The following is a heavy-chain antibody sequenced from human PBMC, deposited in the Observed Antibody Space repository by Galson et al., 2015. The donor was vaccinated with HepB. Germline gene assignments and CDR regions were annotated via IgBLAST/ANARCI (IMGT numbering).Heavy chain of an antibody. CDR1: GFTVSSNY. V-gene: IGHV3-53*04. CDR3: ARARRDIVVVPAAMYGYYFDY. J-gene: IGHJ4*02. D-gene: IGHD2-2*01. Sequence: SLRLSCAASGFTVSSNYMSWVRQAPGKGLEWVSVIYSGGSTYYADSVKGRFTISRHNSKNTLYLQMNSLRAEDTAVYYCARARRDIVVVPAAMYGYYFDYWGQGTLVTVSS. CDR2: IYSGGST.